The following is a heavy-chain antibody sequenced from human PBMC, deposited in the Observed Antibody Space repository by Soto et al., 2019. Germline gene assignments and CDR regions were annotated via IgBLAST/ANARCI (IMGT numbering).Heavy chain of an antibody. D-gene: IGHD2-15*01. J-gene: IGHJ4*02. Sequence: SETRCLTCSVSAVSISSSSYYWGWIRQPPGKGLEWIGSIYYSGSTYYNPSLKNRVTMSVDTSKNQFSLKLTSVTAADTAVYYCGRRKNFINWCFDSWGQGVLVTVSS. CDR1: AVSISSSSYY. CDR3: GRRKNFINWCFDS. CDR2: IYYSGST. V-gene: IGHV4-39*01.